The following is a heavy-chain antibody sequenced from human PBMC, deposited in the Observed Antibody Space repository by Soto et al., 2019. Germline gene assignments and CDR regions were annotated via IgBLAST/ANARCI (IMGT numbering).Heavy chain of an antibody. CDR3: ARGKVDYFDY. V-gene: IGHV1-8*02. J-gene: IGHJ4*02. Sequence: ASVKVSCKASVYTLSSYGISWVRQATGQGLEWMGWMNPNSGNTGHAQKFQGRVTMTRNTSISTAYMELSSLRSEDTAVYYCARGKVDYFDYWGQGTLVTSPQ. CDR2: MNPNSGNT. D-gene: IGHD1-26*01. CDR1: VYTLSSYG.